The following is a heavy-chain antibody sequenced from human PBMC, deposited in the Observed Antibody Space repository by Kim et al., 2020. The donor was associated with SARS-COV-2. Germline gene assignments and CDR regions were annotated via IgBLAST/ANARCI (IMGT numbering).Heavy chain of an antibody. J-gene: IGHJ5*02. CDR3: ARGDYYGSGSHHSVDP. V-gene: IGHV3-11*05. CDR2: ISSSSYT. D-gene: IGHD3-10*01. Sequence: GGSLRLSCAASGFTFSDYYMSWIRQAPGKGLEWVSYISSSSYTNYADSLKGRFTISRDNAKNTLYLQMNSLRAEDTAVYYYCARGDYYGSGSHHSVDPWGQGTLVTVSS. CDR1: GFTFSDYY.